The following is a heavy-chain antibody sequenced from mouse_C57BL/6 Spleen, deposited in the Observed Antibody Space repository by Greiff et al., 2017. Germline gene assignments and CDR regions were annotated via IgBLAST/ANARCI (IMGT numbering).Heavy chain of an antibody. CDR1: GYAFTNYL. V-gene: IGHV1-54*01. J-gene: IGHJ2*01. CDR3: ARHYYGSTYFDY. CDR2: INPGSGGT. D-gene: IGHD1-1*01. Sequence: QVQLQQSGAELVRPGTSVKVSCKASGYAFTNYLIEWVKQRPGQGLEWIGVINPGSGGTNYNEKFKGKATQTADKSSSTAYMQLSSLTSEDSAVYFCARHYYGSTYFDYWGQGTTLTVSS.